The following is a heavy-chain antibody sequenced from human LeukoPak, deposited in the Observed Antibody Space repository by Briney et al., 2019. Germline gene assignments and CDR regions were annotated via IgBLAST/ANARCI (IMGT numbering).Heavy chain of an antibody. CDR2: INHSGST. CDR3: ATSTPRGVVTQVGLPNAFDI. Sequence: PSETLSLTCTVSGGTISSGDYYWSWIRQPPGKGLEWIGEINHSGSTNYNPSLKSRVTISVDTSKNQFSLKLSSVTAADTAVYYCATSTPRGVVTQVGLPNAFDIWGQGTMVTVSS. CDR1: GGTISSGDYY. D-gene: IGHD4-23*01. V-gene: IGHV4-39*07. J-gene: IGHJ3*02.